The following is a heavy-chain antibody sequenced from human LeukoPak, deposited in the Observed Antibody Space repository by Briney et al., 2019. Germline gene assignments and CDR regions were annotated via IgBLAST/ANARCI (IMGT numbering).Heavy chain of an antibody. Sequence: GGSLRLSCAVSGLTFKTYSMQWVRQAPDKGLEWVAVISYDGNSKYYADSVKGRFTISRDNSKNTLYLQMNSLRVEDTAVYYCARDGGIAVAGSKNDAFDIWGQGTMVTVSS. V-gene: IGHV3-30*04. CDR3: ARDGGIAVAGSKNDAFDI. CDR2: ISYDGNSK. CDR1: GLTFKTYS. D-gene: IGHD6-19*01. J-gene: IGHJ3*02.